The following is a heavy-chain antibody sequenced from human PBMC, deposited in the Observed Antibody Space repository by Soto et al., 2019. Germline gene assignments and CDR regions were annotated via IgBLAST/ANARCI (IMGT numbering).Heavy chain of an antibody. V-gene: IGHV1-2*02. CDR3: ARPPGYISDWYYFDL. D-gene: IGHD3-9*01. Sequence: ASVNVSCKSSGYTFIDYYIHWVRQAPGQGFEWMGRISPRSGGTNYAQKFQGRVTMTWDTSLNTAYMELSSLISEDTAVYCCARPPGYISDWYYFDLWGQGTLVTVSS. CDR2: ISPRSGGT. CDR1: GYTFIDYY. J-gene: IGHJ4*02.